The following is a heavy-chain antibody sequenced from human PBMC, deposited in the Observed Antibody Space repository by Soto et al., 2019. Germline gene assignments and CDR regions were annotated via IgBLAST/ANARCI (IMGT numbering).Heavy chain of an antibody. J-gene: IGHJ6*02. D-gene: IGHD4-17*01. CDR3: ARVGDYGDYGAIHYYYGMDV. V-gene: IGHV1-69*02. CDR2: IIPILGIA. Sequence: ASVKVSCKASGGTFSSYTISWVRQAPGQGLEWMGRIIPILGIANYAQKFQGRVTITADKSTSTAYMELSSLRSEDTAVYYCARVGDYGDYGAIHYYYGMDVWGQGTTVTVSS. CDR1: GGTFSSYT.